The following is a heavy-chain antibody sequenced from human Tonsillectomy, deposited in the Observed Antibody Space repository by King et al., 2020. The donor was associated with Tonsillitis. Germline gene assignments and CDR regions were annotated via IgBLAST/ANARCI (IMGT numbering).Heavy chain of an antibody. V-gene: IGHV1-24*01. J-gene: IGHJ4*02. CDR3: ATGFGPLPLAGAAD. D-gene: IGHD2-15*01. Sequence: QLVQSGAEVKKPGASVTVSCRVSGHPLRELSIYWVRQAPGQVLEWMGGFEPEDGEIRYAQKFQDRLTMTQDTSTDTAYMDLSSLTCEDTAVYYCATGFGPLPLAGAADWGQGTLVTVSS. CDR1: GHPLRELS. CDR2: FEPEDGEI.